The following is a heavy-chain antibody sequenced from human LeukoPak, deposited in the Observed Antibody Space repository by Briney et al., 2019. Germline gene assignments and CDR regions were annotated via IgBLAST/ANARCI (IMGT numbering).Heavy chain of an antibody. Sequence: GGSLRLSCAASGFTFSSYAMSWVRQAPGKGLEWVSAISGSGGSTYYADSVKGRFTISRDNAKNSLYLQMNSLRAEDTAVYYCARTSLVYSGSYYDYWGQGTLVTVSS. CDR1: GFTFSSYA. V-gene: IGHV3-23*01. D-gene: IGHD1-26*01. CDR2: ISGSGGST. J-gene: IGHJ4*02. CDR3: ARTSLVYSGSYYDY.